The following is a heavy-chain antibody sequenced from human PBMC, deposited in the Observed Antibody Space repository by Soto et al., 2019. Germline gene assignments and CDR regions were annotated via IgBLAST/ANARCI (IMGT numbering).Heavy chain of an antibody. J-gene: IGHJ6*02. Sequence: QITLKESGPTLVKPTQTLTLTCTFSGLSLRTTGVGVGWVRQPPGKALEWLALLYWDEDKRYSPSLKSRLTITKDTSETQVVPTMTNMDTVDTAPYYCVQSRCGGDCLQIYSSPSYCGLAVWGQGTTVTVSS. D-gene: IGHD2-21*02. CDR2: LYWDEDK. V-gene: IGHV2-5*02. CDR3: VQSRCGGDCLQIYSSPSYCGLAV. CDR1: GLSLRTTGVG.